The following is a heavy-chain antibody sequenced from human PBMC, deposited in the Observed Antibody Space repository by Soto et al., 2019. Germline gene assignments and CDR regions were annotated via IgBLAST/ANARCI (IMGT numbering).Heavy chain of an antibody. CDR3: AGMPYTSGLRFDP. Sequence: SETLSLTCNMSGDSYSISTYSWSWIRQPPGKALQWIGFIYQSGVTSYNPSLASRVSISLDRSNNQCSLKLRSVTAADTAVYFCAGMPYTSGLRFDPWGPGTLVTVS. CDR2: IYQSGVT. D-gene: IGHD6-19*01. J-gene: IGHJ5*02. V-gene: IGHV4-30-2*01. CDR1: GDSYSISTYS.